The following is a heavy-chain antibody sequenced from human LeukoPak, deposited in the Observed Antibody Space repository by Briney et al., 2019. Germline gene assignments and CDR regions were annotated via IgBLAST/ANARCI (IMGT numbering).Heavy chain of an antibody. CDR2: ISYDGSNK. J-gene: IGHJ4*02. D-gene: IGHD3-10*01. CDR3: ARVTMVRGAAFDY. Sequence: GRSLRLSCAASGFTFSSYAMHWFRQAPGKGLEWVAVISYDGSNKYYADSVKGRFTISRDNSKNTLYLQMNSLRAEDTAVYYCARVTMVRGAAFDYWGQGTLVTVSS. CDR1: GFTFSSYA. V-gene: IGHV3-30*04.